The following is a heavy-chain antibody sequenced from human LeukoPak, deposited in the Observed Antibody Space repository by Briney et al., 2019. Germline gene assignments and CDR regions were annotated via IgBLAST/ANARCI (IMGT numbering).Heavy chain of an antibody. J-gene: IGHJ4*02. D-gene: IGHD3/OR15-3a*01. CDR1: GFTFSDYY. V-gene: IGHV3-21*01. Sequence: GGSLRLSCAASGFTFSDYYMSWVRQAPGKGLEWVSSISSSGSYIYYTDSVKGRFTISRDNAKNSLYLQMNSLRAEHTAVYYCASNRPNSDRHGLNPFDYWGQGTLVTVSS. CDR2: ISSSGSYI. CDR3: ASNRPNSDRHGLNPFDY.